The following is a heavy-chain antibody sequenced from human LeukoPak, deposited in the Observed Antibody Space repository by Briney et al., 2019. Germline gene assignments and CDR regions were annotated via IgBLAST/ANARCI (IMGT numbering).Heavy chain of an antibody. Sequence: GGSLRLSCAASGYTFTGYYMHWVRQAPGQGLEWMGWINPNSGGTNYAQKFQGRVTMTRDTSISTAYMELSRLRSDDTAVYYCARGPWGAGVPSGIWGQGTLVTVSS. CDR2: INPNSGGT. J-gene: IGHJ4*02. CDR1: GYTFTGYY. D-gene: IGHD7-27*01. V-gene: IGHV1-2*02. CDR3: ARGPWGAGVPSGI.